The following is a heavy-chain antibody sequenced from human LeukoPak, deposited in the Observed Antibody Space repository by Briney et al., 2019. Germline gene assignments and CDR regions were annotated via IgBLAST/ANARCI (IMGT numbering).Heavy chain of an antibody. Sequence: SETLSLTCTVSGYSISSGYYWGWNRQPPGKVLEWIGSIYHSGSTYYNPSLKSQVTISVDTSKNQFSLKLSSVTAADTAVYYCARENVDTAMVTQGLFDYWGQGTLVTVSS. V-gene: IGHV4-38-2*02. J-gene: IGHJ4*02. CDR2: IYHSGST. D-gene: IGHD5-18*01. CDR3: ARENVDTAMVTQGLFDY. CDR1: GYSISSGYY.